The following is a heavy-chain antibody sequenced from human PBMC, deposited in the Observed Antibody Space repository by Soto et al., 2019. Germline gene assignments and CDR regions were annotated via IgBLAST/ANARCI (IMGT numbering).Heavy chain of an antibody. CDR3: ARALEYYDFWSGYRHAFDI. V-gene: IGHV3-7*01. Sequence: GGSLRLSCAASGFTFSSYWMSWVRQAPGKGLEWVANIKQDGSEKYYVDSVKGRFTISRDNAKNSLYLQMNSLRAEDTAVYYCARALEYYDFWSGYRHAFDIWGQGTMVTVSS. D-gene: IGHD3-3*01. J-gene: IGHJ3*02. CDR2: IKQDGSEK. CDR1: GFTFSSYW.